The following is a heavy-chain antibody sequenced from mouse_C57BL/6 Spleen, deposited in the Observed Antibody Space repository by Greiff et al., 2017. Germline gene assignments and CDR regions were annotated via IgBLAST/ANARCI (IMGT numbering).Heavy chain of an antibody. CDR3: ARGGGTRFAY. CDR1: GYTFTSYW. J-gene: IGHJ3*01. D-gene: IGHD4-1*01. CDR2: IDPSDSYT. Sequence: VQLQQPGAELVKPGASVKLSCKASGYTFTSYWMQWVKQRPGQGLEWIGEIDPSDSYTNYNQKFKGKATLTVDTSSSTAYMQRSSLTSEDSAVYYCARGGGTRFAYWGQGTLVTVSA. V-gene: IGHV1-50*01.